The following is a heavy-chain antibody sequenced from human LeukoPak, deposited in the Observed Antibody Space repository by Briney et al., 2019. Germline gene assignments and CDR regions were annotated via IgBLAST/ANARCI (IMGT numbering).Heavy chain of an antibody. Sequence: ASVKVSCKASGYTFTGYYMHWVRQAPGQGLEWMGWINPNSGGTNYAQKFQGRVTMTRDTSISTAYMELSRLRSDDTAVYYCVRGSRLGIAVAGDAFDIWGQGTMVTVSS. CDR1: GYTFTGYY. CDR2: INPNSGGT. D-gene: IGHD6-19*01. J-gene: IGHJ3*02. V-gene: IGHV1-2*02. CDR3: VRGSRLGIAVAGDAFDI.